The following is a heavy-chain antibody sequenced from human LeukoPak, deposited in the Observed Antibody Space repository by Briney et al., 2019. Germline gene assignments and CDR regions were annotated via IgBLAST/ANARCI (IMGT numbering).Heavy chain of an antibody. CDR1: GYTFTSYA. CDR3: ARRGAQWELTMGAFDI. Sequence: ASVKVSCKASGYTFTSYAMNWVRQAPGQGLEWMGWISAYNGNTNYAQKLQGRVTMTTDTSTSTAYMELRSLRSDDTAVYYCARRGAQWELTMGAFDIWGQGTMVTVSS. D-gene: IGHD1-26*01. CDR2: ISAYNGNT. V-gene: IGHV1-18*01. J-gene: IGHJ3*02.